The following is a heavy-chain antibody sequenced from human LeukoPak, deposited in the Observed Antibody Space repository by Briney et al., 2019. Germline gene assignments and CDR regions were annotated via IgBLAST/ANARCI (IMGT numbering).Heavy chain of an antibody. Sequence: ASVKVSCKASGYTFISYGISWVRQAPGQGLEWMGWISAYNGNTNYAQKLQGRVTMTTDTSTSTAYMELRSLRSDDTAVYYCARGWLGYCTGGVCYLDYWGQGTLVTVSS. CDR3: ARGWLGYCTGGVCYLDY. CDR1: GYTFISYG. J-gene: IGHJ4*02. V-gene: IGHV1-18*01. D-gene: IGHD2-8*02. CDR2: ISAYNGNT.